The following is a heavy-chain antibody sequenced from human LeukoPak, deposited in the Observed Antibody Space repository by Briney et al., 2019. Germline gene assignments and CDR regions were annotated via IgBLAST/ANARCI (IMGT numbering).Heavy chain of an antibody. Sequence: PGGSLRLSCAASGFTFGSYAMSWVRQAPGKGLEWVSAISGSGGSTYYADSVKGRFTISRDNSKNTLYLQMNSLRAEDTAVYYCARGTLLWVIVGATISSHLDYWGQGTLVTVSS. J-gene: IGHJ4*02. V-gene: IGHV3-23*01. CDR1: GFTFGSYA. D-gene: IGHD1-26*01. CDR2: ISGSGGST. CDR3: ARGTLLWVIVGATISSHLDY.